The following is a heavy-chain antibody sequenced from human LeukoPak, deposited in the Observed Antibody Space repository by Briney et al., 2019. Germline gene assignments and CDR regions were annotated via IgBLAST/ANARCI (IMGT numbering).Heavy chain of an antibody. J-gene: IGHJ4*02. Sequence: GGSLRLSCAVSGFRFSNYWMTWVRQAPGKGLEWVANIKHDGSGPSYLDSVKGRFTISRDNARYSLSLQMSSLRAEDTAVYYCARAREITVSGTDYFDYWGQGALVTVSS. D-gene: IGHD6-19*01. CDR1: GFRFSNYW. CDR3: ARAREITVSGTDYFDY. CDR2: IKHDGSGP. V-gene: IGHV3-7*01.